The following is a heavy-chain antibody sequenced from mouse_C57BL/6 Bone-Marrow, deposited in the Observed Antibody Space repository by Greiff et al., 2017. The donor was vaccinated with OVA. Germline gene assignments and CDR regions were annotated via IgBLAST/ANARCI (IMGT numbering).Heavy chain of an antibody. D-gene: IGHD2-4*01. CDR2: IYPGNGDS. V-gene: IGHV1-12*01. CDR3: ARKGYDYGFDY. Sequence: LQQSGAELVRPGASVKMSCKASGYTFTSYNMHWVKQTPRQGLEWIGAIYPGNGDSSYNQQFKGKATLTVDKSSRKAYMQLSSLTSEDSAVYFCARKGYDYGFDYWGQGTTLTVSS. CDR1: GYTFTSYN. J-gene: IGHJ2*01.